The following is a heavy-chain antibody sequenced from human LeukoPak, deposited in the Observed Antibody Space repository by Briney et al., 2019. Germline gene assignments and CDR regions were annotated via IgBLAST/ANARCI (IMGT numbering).Heavy chain of an antibody. CDR1: GGSFSGYY. Sequence: SETLSLTCAAYGGSFSGYYWSWIRQPPGKGLEWIGEINHSGSTNYNPSLKSRVTISVDTSKNQFSLKLSSVTAADTAVYYCARAGGQLGVYIYFDYWGQGTLVTVSS. J-gene: IGHJ4*02. V-gene: IGHV4-34*01. CDR3: ARAGGQLGVYIYFDY. CDR2: INHSGST. D-gene: IGHD6-6*01.